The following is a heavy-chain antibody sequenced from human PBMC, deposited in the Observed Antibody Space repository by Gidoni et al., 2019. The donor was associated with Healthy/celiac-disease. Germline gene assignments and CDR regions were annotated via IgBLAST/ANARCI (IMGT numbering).Heavy chain of an antibody. Sequence: EVQLVQSGAEVKKPGESLKISCKGSGYSFTSYWIGWVRQMPGKGLEWGGIIYPCDSDTRYSPSFQGQVTISADKSISTAYLQLSSLKASDTAMYYCARHFNYDSSGYYLPRFDPWGQGTLVTVSS. CDR2: IYPCDSDT. CDR1: GYSFTSYW. CDR3: ARHFNYDSSGYYLPRFDP. V-gene: IGHV5-51*01. J-gene: IGHJ5*02. D-gene: IGHD3-22*01.